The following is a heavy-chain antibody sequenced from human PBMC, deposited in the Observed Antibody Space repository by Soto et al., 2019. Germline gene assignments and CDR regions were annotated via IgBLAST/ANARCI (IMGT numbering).Heavy chain of an antibody. V-gene: IGHV1-18*01. CDR1: GYTFTSYG. CDR2: ISAYNGNT. Sequence: GASVKVSCKASGYTFTSYGISWVRQAPGQGLEWMGWISAYNGNTNYAQKLQGRVTMTTDTSTSTAYMELRSLRSDDTAVYYCAREGSVVVVITRGAFDIWGQGTMVTV. J-gene: IGHJ3*02. D-gene: IGHD3-22*01. CDR3: AREGSVVVVITRGAFDI.